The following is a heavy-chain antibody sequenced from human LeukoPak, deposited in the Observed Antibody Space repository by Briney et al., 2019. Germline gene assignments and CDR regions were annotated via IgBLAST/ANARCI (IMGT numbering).Heavy chain of an antibody. CDR1: GASVSSASY. CDR2: IYNGVNT. V-gene: IGHV4-61*01. CDR3: ARSRAFNSGAFDP. Sequence: SETLSLTCTVSGASVSSASYWTWIRQPPGKGVEWIAHIYNGVNTNYNPSLKSRVTISVDTSKNQFSLRLNSVTAADTAVYYCARSRAFNSGAFDPRGQGSLVTVSS. D-gene: IGHD1-26*01. J-gene: IGHJ5*02.